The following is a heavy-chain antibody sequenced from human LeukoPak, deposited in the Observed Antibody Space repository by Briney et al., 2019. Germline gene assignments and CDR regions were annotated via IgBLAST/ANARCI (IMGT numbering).Heavy chain of an antibody. CDR1: GPTFTSLT. CDR2: IIPIINKP. J-gene: IGHJ5*02. V-gene: IGHV1-69*10. D-gene: IGHD6-13*01. Sequence: ASGNVSCKASGPTFTSLTISWWRRSAGQGREWWRGIIPIINKPHKAQTFQGRVHITAEQPTSPAYMELNSLRSEDPAVYYCARDEQDSSSWYARWFDPWGQGTLVTVSS. CDR3: ARDEQDSSSWYARWFDP.